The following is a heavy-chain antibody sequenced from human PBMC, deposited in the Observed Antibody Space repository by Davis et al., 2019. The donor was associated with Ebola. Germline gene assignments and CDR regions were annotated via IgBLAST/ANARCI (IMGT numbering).Heavy chain of an antibody. CDR2: INHSGST. D-gene: IGHD2-15*01. CDR3: ARERGGLDY. V-gene: IGHV4-34*01. Sequence: MPSETLSLTCTVSGGSISSYYWSWIRQPPGKGLEWIGEINHSGSTNYNPSLKSRVTISVDTSKNQFSLKLSSLTAADTAVYYCARERGGLDYWGQGTLVTVSS. J-gene: IGHJ4*02. CDR1: GGSISSYY.